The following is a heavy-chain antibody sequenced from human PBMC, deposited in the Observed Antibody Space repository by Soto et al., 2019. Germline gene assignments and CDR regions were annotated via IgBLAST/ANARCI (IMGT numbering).Heavy chain of an antibody. D-gene: IGHD6-6*01. CDR1: GGIFSSYA. CDR2: VIPILGQA. V-gene: IGHV1-69*01. J-gene: IGHJ4*02. Sequence: QVQLVQSGAEVKKPGSSVNVSCKASGGIFSSYAISWLRQAPGQGLEWMGAVIPILGQAYYAQDLQDRVSITADETTRTTYREMSSLRSEDTAVYFCVRVGGIGAPPGTDYWGQGTLVTVSS. CDR3: VRVGGIGAPPGTDY.